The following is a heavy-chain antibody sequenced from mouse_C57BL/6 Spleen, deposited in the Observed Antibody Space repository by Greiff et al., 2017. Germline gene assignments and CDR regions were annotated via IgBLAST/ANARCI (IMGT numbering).Heavy chain of an antibody. CDR1: GYAFTNYL. V-gene: IGHV1-54*01. CDR3: ARGITYYFDY. D-gene: IGHD2-4*01. CDR2: INPGSGGT. Sequence: QVQLQQSGAELVRPGTSVKVSCKASGYAFTNYLIEWVKQRPGQGLEWIGVINPGSGGTNYNEKFKGKATLTADKSSSTAYMQRSSLTSEDSAVYFCARGITYYFDYWGQGTTLTVSS. J-gene: IGHJ2*01.